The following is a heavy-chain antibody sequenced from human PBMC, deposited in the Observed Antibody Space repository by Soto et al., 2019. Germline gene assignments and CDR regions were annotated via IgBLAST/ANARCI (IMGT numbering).Heavy chain of an antibody. CDR1: GYTFTSYS. D-gene: IGHD2-15*01. CDR2: INAGNGNT. J-gene: IGHJ4*02. Sequence: ASVKVSCKASGYTFTSYSMHWVGQAPGQRLEWMGWINAGNGNTKYSQKFQGRVTITRDTSASTAYMELSSLRSEDTAVYYCARTIRYCSGCFDCWGQGTLVTVSS. CDR3: ARTIRYCSGCFDC. V-gene: IGHV1-3*01.